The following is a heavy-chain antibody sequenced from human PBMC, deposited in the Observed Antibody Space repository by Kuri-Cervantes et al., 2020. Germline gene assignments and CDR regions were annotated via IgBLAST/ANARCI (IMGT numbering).Heavy chain of an antibody. CDR3: ARLVPSTNIDY. CDR1: GFAFSSYE. J-gene: IGHJ4*02. Sequence: GESLKISCAASGFAFSSYEMNWVRQAPGKGLEWVSFISSSGSTMYYADSVKGRFTISRDNAKNSLYLQMNSLRAEDTAVYYCARLVPSTNIDYWGQGTPVTVSS. V-gene: IGHV3-48*03. CDR2: ISSSGSTM. D-gene: IGHD5-24*01.